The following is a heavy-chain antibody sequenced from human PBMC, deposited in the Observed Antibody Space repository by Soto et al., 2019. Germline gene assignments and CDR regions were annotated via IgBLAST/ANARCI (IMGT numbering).Heavy chain of an antibody. J-gene: IGHJ5*02. D-gene: IGHD6-6*01. Sequence: PGGSLRLSCAASGFTFSTYWMSWVRQPPGEGLEWVANIKVDGSEKYYVDSVKGRFTISRDNAKNSLYLQMNSLRAEDTAVYYCARGYSTSPNWFDPWGQGTLVTVSS. CDR3: ARGYSTSPNWFDP. CDR2: IKVDGSEK. CDR1: GFTFSTYW. V-gene: IGHV3-7*03.